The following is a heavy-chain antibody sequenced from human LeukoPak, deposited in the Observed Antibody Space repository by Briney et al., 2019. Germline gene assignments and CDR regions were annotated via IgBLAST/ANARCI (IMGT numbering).Heavy chain of an antibody. J-gene: IGHJ6*02. D-gene: IGHD2-21*02. CDR3: ARLGVVTRRDYYYGMDV. V-gene: IGHV4-34*01. CDR1: GGSFSGYY. Sequence: SETLSLTCAVYGGSFSGYYWSWIRQPPGKGLEWIGEINHSGSTNYNPSLKSRVTISVDTSKNQFSLKLSSVTAADTAVYYCARLGVVTRRDYYYGMDVWGQGTTVTVSS. CDR2: INHSGST.